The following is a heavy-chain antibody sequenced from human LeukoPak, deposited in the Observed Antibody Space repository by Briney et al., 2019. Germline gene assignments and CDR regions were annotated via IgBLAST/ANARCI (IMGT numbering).Heavy chain of an antibody. CDR2: IYYSGST. J-gene: IGHJ4*02. CDR1: GGSISSSTSY. V-gene: IGHV4-39*01. D-gene: IGHD4-17*01. Sequence: PSETLSLTCTVFGGSISSSTSYWGWIRQPPGKGLEWIGSIYYSGSTYYNPSLKSRVTISVDTSKNQFSLKLSSVTAADTAVYYCARAETTVTGYFDYWGQGTLVTVSS. CDR3: ARAETTVTGYFDY.